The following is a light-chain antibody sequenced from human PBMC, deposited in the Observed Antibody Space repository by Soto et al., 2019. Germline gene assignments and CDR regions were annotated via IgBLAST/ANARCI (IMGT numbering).Light chain of an antibody. CDR1: TLPKVY. CDR3: QSADSTGTVV. J-gene: IGLJ3*02. Sequence: SSELTQPPSVSVSPGQTARITCSGETLPKVYGYWYQQRPGQAPVLLIYKDTERPSGIPERFSGSSSGTTVTLTISGVQAEDEADYYCQSADSTGTVVFGGGTKLTVL. V-gene: IGLV3-25*02. CDR2: KDT.